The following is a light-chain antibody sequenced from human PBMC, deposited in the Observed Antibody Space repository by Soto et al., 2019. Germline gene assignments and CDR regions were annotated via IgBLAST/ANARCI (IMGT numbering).Light chain of an antibody. CDR2: GAS. CDR1: QRISTW. J-gene: IGKJ3*01. CDR3: QQADSFPFT. V-gene: IGKV1-12*02. Sequence: DIPMIQSPSSVSASVGDRVTITCRASQRISTWLAWYQQKPGKGPKLLIYGASSLQSGVPSRFSGSGSGTDFTLTISSLQPEDFATYYCQQADSFPFTFGPGTKVDI.